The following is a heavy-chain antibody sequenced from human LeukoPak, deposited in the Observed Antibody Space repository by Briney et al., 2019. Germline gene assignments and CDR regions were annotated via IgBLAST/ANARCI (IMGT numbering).Heavy chain of an antibody. CDR3: ARGPPQITIFGVVTSFDY. D-gene: IGHD3-3*01. CDR1: GGSISSYY. J-gene: IGHJ4*02. Sequence: SETLSLTCTVSGGSISSYYWSWTRQPPGKGLEWIGYIYYSGSTNYNPSLKSRVTISVDTSKNQFSLKLSSVTAADTAVYYCARGPPQITIFGVVTSFDYWGQGTLVTVSS. V-gene: IGHV4-59*01. CDR2: IYYSGST.